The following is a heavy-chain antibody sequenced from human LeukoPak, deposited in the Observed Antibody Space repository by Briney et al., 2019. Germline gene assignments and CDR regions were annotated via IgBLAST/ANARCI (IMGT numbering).Heavy chain of an antibody. CDR2: IYYSGST. D-gene: IGHD6-19*01. CDR3: ASSTWYSSGPSF. J-gene: IGHJ3*01. V-gene: IGHV4-39*01. CDR1: GGSISSSSYY. Sequence: SETLSLTCTVSGGSISSSSYYWGWIRQPPGKGLEWIGSIYYSGSTYYNPSLKSRATISVDTSKNQFSLKLSSVTAADTAVFYCASSTWYSSGPSFWGQGTMVTVSS.